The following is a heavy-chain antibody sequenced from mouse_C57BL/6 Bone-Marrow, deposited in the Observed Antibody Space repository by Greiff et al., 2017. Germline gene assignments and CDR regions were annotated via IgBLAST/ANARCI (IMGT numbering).Heavy chain of an antibody. D-gene: IGHD1-1*01. CDR2: INPNNGGT. CDR3: ARLLRRGVGCAY. V-gene: IGHV1-22*01. J-gene: IGHJ3*01. Sequence: SGPELVKPGASVKMSCKASGYTFTDYNMHWVKQSHGKSLEWIGYINPNNGGTSYNQKFKGKATLTVNKSSSTAYMELRSLTSEDSAVYYCARLLRRGVGCAYWGQGTLVTVSA. CDR1: GYTFTDYN.